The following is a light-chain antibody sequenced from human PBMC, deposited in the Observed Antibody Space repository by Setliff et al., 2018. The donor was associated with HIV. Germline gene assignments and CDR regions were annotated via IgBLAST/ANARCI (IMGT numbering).Light chain of an antibody. CDR2: QDT. Sequence: SYELTQPPSVSVSPGQTASITCSGDNLGDKYACWYLQKPGQSPLLVIYQDTKRPSGIPERFSGSKSGTSASLAISGLQSEDEADYYCAAWDDSLNGYVVGTGTKV. CDR1: NLGDKY. J-gene: IGLJ1*01. V-gene: IGLV3-1*01. CDR3: AAWDDSLNGYV.